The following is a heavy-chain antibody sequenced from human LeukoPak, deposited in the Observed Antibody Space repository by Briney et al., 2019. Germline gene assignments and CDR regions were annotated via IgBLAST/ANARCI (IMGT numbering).Heavy chain of an antibody. CDR3: AREVAGYGDSKENLFDY. Sequence: GGSLRLSCAASGFTFSSYWMHWVRQAPGKGLVWVSRINTDGSSTSYADSVKGRFTISRDNSKNTLYLQMNSLRAEDTAVYYCAREVAGYGDSKENLFDYWGQGTLVTVSS. CDR2: INTDGSST. V-gene: IGHV3-74*01. CDR1: GFTFSSYW. J-gene: IGHJ4*02. D-gene: IGHD4-17*01.